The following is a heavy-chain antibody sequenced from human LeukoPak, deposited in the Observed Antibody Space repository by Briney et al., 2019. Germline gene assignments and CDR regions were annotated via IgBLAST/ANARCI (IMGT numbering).Heavy chain of an antibody. CDR2: IIPIFGTA. CDR3: ATRSILRYFDWSYYFDY. J-gene: IGHJ4*02. Sequence: ASVKVSCKASGGTFSSYAISWVRQAPGQGLEWMGGIIPIFGTANYAQKFQGRVTITADESTSTAYMELSSLRSEDTAVYYCATRSILRYFDWSYYFDYWGQGTLVTVSS. D-gene: IGHD3-9*01. V-gene: IGHV1-69*13. CDR1: GGTFSSYA.